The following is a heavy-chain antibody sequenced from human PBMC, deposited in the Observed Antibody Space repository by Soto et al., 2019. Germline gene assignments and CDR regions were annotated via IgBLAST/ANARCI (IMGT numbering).Heavy chain of an antibody. V-gene: IGHV3-11*05. CDR3: VKGRNWASGSDY. Sequence: QVQLVESGGGLVKPGGSLRLSCAASGFTFSDKYMSWIRQAPGKGLEWVSYINSRSSSTNYADSVKGRFTVSRDNAKNLLYLQISSLTVEDTVVYYCVKGRNWASGSDYRGQGTLVTVSS. CDR2: INSRSSST. J-gene: IGHJ4*02. D-gene: IGHD7-27*01. CDR1: GFTFSDKY.